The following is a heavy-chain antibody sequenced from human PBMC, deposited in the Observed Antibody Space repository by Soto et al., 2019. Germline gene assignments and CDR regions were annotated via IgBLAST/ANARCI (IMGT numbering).Heavy chain of an antibody. Sequence: PVGSLRLSCAASGFTFSSHAMSWVRQAPGKGLEWVSSISAGGGSTYSADSVKGRFTISRDNSKNTLYLQMNSLRAEDTAVYYCAKDRASYDSSGKYYFDYWGQGILVTVSS. J-gene: IGHJ4*02. CDR1: GFTFSSHA. CDR3: AKDRASYDSSGKYYFDY. CDR2: ISAGGGST. D-gene: IGHD3-22*01. V-gene: IGHV3-23*01.